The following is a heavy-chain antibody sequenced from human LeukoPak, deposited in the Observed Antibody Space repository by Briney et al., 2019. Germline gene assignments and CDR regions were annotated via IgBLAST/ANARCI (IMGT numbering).Heavy chain of an antibody. CDR3: ARGDCSGGSCYGDY. D-gene: IGHD2-15*01. J-gene: IGHJ4*02. CDR2: IYYSGST. CDR1: GGSISGGGYY. Sequence: SETLSLTCTVSGGSISGGGYYWSWIRQHPGKGLEWIGYIYYSGSTYYNPSLKSRVTISVDTSKNQFSLKLSSVTAADTAVYYCARGDCSGGSCYGDYWGQGTLVTVSS. V-gene: IGHV4-31*03.